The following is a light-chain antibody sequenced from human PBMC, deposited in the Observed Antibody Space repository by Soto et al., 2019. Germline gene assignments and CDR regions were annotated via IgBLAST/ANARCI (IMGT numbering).Light chain of an antibody. J-gene: IGLJ1*01. CDR3: QTWGTGILV. Sequence: QPLLTQSPSASASLGASVKLTCTLSSGHSSYAIAWHQQQPEKGPRYLMKLNSDGSHSKGDGIPDRFSGSSSGAERYLTISSLQSEDEADYYCQTWGTGILVFGTGTKLTVL. CDR2: LNSDGSH. CDR1: SGHSSYA. V-gene: IGLV4-69*01.